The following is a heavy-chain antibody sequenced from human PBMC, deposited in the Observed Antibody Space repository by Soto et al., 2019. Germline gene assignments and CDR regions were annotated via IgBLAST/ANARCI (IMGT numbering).Heavy chain of an antibody. J-gene: IGHJ4*02. CDR3: ARQAWDCSGGSCYIDYFDY. D-gene: IGHD2-15*01. V-gene: IGHV4-39*01. CDR1: GGSISSSSYY. CDR2: IYYSGST. Sequence: SETLSLTCTVSGGSISSSSYYWGWIRQPPGKGLEWIGSIYYSGSTYYNPSLKSRVTISVDTSKNQFSLKLSSVTAADTAVYYCARQAWDCSGGSCYIDYFDYWGQGTLVTVSS.